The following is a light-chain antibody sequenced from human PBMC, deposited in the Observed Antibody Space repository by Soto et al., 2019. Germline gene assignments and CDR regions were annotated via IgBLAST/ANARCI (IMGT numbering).Light chain of an antibody. Sequence: EIVLTQSPATLSLSPGERATLSCRASQSLDSYLAWYQQKPGQPPRLLIYDASSRATGIPARFSGSGSGTDFTLTISSLESEDFAVYYWQLRSDWPITFGGGPKVAIK. CDR1: QSLDSY. V-gene: IGKV3-11*01. J-gene: IGKJ4*02. CDR2: DAS. CDR3: QLRSDWPIT.